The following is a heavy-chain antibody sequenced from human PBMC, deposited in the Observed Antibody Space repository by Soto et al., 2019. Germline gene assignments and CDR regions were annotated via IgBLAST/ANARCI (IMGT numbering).Heavy chain of an antibody. V-gene: IGHV4-31*03. CDR1: GGSISSGGYY. J-gene: IGHJ3*02. CDR3: ARRDYYDSSGRHDAFDI. Sequence: PSETLSLTGTVSGGSISSGGYYWSWIRQHPGKGLEWIGYIYYSGSTYYNPSLKSRVTISVDTSKNQFSLKLSSVTAADTAVYYCARRDYYDSSGRHDAFDIWGQGTMVTVSS. CDR2: IYYSGST. D-gene: IGHD3-22*01.